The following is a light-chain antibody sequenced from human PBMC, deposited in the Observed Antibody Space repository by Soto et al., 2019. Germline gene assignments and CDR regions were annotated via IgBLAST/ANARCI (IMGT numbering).Light chain of an antibody. J-gene: IGKJ3*01. Sequence: EIVLTQSPGTLSLSPGERATLSCRAIQSVNSNYLAWLQHKPGHAPRFLIYGASSRAAGIPDRFSGSGSGTDFTLSISRLEPEDFAMYYCHQYGTSPLTFGPGTKVDIK. CDR2: GAS. CDR1: QSVNSNY. CDR3: HQYGTSPLT. V-gene: IGKV3-20*01.